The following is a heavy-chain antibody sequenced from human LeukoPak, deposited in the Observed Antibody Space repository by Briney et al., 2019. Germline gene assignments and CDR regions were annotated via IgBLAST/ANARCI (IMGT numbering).Heavy chain of an antibody. CDR1: GFTFDDYA. J-gene: IGHJ4*02. CDR2: ISWNSGSI. Sequence: HPGGSLSLSCAASGFTFDDYAMHWVRQAPGKGLEWVSGISWNSGSIGYADSVKGRFTISRDNSKDTVYLQMNSLRAEDTAVYYCVKEQWVDSTSFDCWGQGILVTVSS. D-gene: IGHD2/OR15-2a*01. CDR3: VKEQWVDSTSFDC. V-gene: IGHV3-9*01.